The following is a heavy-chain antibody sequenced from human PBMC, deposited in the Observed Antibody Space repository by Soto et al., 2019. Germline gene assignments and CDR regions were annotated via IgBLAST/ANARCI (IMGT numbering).Heavy chain of an antibody. CDR1: RYTFINKD. D-gene: IGHD5-18*01. J-gene: IGHJ5*02. Sequence: ASVPVSCKASRYTFINKDVSWVRQATAQGLEWMGWMNHGSGDTGYAQKFQGRVTMTRDIYIATAYMELNSLTSEDTAIYYCARMESFGSLNWFDPWGQGTLVTVSS. CDR2: MNHGSGDT. CDR3: ARMESFGSLNWFDP. V-gene: IGHV1-8*02.